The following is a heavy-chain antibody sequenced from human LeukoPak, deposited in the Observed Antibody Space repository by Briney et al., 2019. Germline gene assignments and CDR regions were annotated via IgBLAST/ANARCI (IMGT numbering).Heavy chain of an antibody. CDR1: GFTFSSYS. Sequence: GGSLRLSCAASGFTFSSYSMTWLRQAPGKGLEWVSYISSSSGIIYYADSVKGRFTISRDNSKNTLYLQMNSLRAEDTAVYYCARDQGGAYYYDSRMGNAFDIWGQGTMVTVSS. V-gene: IGHV3-48*01. CDR2: ISSSSGII. J-gene: IGHJ3*02. D-gene: IGHD3-22*01. CDR3: ARDQGGAYYYDSRMGNAFDI.